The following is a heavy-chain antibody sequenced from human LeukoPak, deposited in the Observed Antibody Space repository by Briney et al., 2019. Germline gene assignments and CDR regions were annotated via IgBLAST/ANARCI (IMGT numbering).Heavy chain of an antibody. CDR3: ARSLSGYASPLAY. CDR1: GFTFSSYW. CDR2: IYSDGSSNSDGTST. D-gene: IGHD2-2*01. V-gene: IGHV3-74*01. Sequence: PGGSLRLSCAASGFTFSSYWMHWVRQAPGKGLVWVSRIYSDGSSNSDGTSTNYADSVRGRFSISRDKAKNTLYLQMNSLRAEDTAVYYCARSLSGYASPLAYWGQGTLVTVSA. J-gene: IGHJ4*02.